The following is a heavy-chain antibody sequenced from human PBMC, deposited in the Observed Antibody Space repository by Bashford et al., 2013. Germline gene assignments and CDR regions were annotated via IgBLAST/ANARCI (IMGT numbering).Heavy chain of an antibody. V-gene: IGHV1-3*04. D-gene: IGHD2-21*01. CDR2: ISTDRGDT. CDR3: VKDCGVTTAGLCY. J-gene: IGHJ4*02. Sequence: WVRQAPGQRLEWMGWISTDRGDTRYSQNLQDRVTISRDTSATTAYMEVHSLRTEDTALYYCVKDCGVTTAGLCYWGQGSLVTVSS.